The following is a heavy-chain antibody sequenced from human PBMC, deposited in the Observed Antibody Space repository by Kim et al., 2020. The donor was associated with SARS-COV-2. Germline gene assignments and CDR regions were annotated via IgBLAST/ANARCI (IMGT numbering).Heavy chain of an antibody. Sequence: RFTISRDKSKNTLYRQMNSLRPEDTAVYYCAKAIRPLPMTTVKGGNWFDPWGQGTLVTVSS. CDR3: AKAIRPLPMTTVKGGNWFDP. V-gene: IGHV3-23*01. D-gene: IGHD4-4*01. J-gene: IGHJ5*02.